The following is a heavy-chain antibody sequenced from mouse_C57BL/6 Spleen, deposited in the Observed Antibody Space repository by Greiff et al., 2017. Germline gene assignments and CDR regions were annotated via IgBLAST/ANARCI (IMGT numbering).Heavy chain of an antibody. D-gene: IGHD1-1*01. V-gene: IGHV1-59*01. CDR2: IDPSDSYT. CDR3: ARAVGFDY. J-gene: IGHJ2*01. Sequence: QVQLQQSGAELVRPGTSVKLSCKASGYTFTSYWMHWVKQRPGQGLEWIGVIDPSDSYTNYTQKFKGKSTLTVDTSSSTAYMQLSSLTSEDSAVYYCARAVGFDYWGQGTTLTVSS. CDR1: GYTFTSYW.